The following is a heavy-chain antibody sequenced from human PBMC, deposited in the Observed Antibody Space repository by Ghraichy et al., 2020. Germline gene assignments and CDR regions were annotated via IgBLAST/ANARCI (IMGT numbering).Heavy chain of an antibody. Sequence: ASVKVSCKASGYTFTSYGISWVRQAPGQGLEWMGWISAYNGNTNYAQKLQGRVTMTTDTSTSTAYMELRSLRSDDTAVYYCARDLEVLRFLEWLRRPTQFYYYYSGMDVWGQGTPVTVSS. CDR3: ARDLEVLRFLEWLRRPTQFYYYYSGMDV. CDR2: ISAYNGNT. D-gene: IGHD3-3*01. J-gene: IGHJ6*02. CDR1: GYTFTSYG. V-gene: IGHV1-18*01.